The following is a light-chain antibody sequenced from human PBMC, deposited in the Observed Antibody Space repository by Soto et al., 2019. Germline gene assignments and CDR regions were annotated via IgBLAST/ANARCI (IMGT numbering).Light chain of an antibody. CDR3: QQYTEWPPWT. CDR1: QSISSN. Sequence: EIVMTQSPATLSVSPGERVTLSCRAGQSISSNLAWYQQKPGQAPKLLIYAASTRATGISTRFSGSGSGTEFTLTISSLQSEDFAIYYCQQYTEWPPWTFGQGTKVDIK. J-gene: IGKJ1*01. CDR2: AAS. V-gene: IGKV3-15*01.